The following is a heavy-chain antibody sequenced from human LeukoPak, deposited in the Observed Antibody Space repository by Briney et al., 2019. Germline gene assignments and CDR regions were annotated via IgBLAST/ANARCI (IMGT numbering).Heavy chain of an antibody. Sequence: SETLSLTCTVSGGSISSYYWSWIRQPPGKGLEWIGHVFYTGSSNYNPSLKSRVTISVDTSKNQFSLKLSSVTAADTAVYYCARDLGGAFDIWGQGTMVTVSS. CDR1: GGSISSYY. CDR3: ARDLGGAFDI. J-gene: IGHJ3*02. D-gene: IGHD3-16*01. V-gene: IGHV4-59*01. CDR2: VFYTGSS.